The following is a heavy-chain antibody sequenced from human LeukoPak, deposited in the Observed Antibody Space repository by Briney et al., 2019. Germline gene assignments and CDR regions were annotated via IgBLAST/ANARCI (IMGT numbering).Heavy chain of an antibody. CDR2: IYHSGST. CDR3: ARGGRYFDWFPIDY. J-gene: IGHJ4*02. V-gene: IGHV4-4*02. Sequence: PSETLSLTFAVSGGSISSSNWWSWVRQPPGKGLEWIGEIYHSGSTNYNPSLKSRVTISVDKSKNQFSLKLSSVTAADTAVYYCARGGRYFDWFPIDYWGQGTLVTVSS. CDR1: GGSISSSNW. D-gene: IGHD3-9*01.